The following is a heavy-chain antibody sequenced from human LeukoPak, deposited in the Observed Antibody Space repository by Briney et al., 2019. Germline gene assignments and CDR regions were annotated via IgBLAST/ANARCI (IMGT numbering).Heavy chain of an antibody. V-gene: IGHV3-23*01. CDR3: AKDLLLGLFYD. CDR1: GFTFINYV. Sequence: PGGSLKLSCEASGFTFINYVMSWVRQVPGKGPEWVSSVSGSGGRGATYYRDSVKGRFTISRDNSKNTVFLQMNGLSADDTAVYYCAKDLLLGLFYDWGQGTLVTVSS. J-gene: IGHJ4*02. D-gene: IGHD2/OR15-2a*01. CDR2: VSGSGGRGAT.